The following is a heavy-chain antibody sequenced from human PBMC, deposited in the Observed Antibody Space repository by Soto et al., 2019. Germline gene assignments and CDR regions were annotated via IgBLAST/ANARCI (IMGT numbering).Heavy chain of an antibody. CDR2: IYYSGST. V-gene: IGHV4-59*01. D-gene: IGHD1-1*01. CDR1: GGSISSTYY. CDR3: AREVQYWFDP. Sequence: SETLSLTCTVSGGSISSTYYWSWIRQPPGKGLEWIGYIYYSGSTSYNPSLKSRVAISVDTSKNQFSLRLSSVTAADTAVYYCAREVQYWFDPWGQGTLVTVSS. J-gene: IGHJ5*02.